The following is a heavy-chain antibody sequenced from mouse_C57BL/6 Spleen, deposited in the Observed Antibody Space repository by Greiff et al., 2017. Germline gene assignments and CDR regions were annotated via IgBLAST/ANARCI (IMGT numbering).Heavy chain of an antibody. D-gene: IGHD6-2*01. CDR1: GYAFSSSW. J-gene: IGHJ1*03. CDR3: ARSESETGYFDV. Sequence: VQLQQSGPELVKPGASVKISCKASGYAFSSSWMNWVKQRPGKGLEWIGRIYPGDGDTNYNGKFKGKATLTADKSSSTAYMQLSSLTSEDSAVYFCARSESETGYFDVWGTGTTVTVSS. CDR2: IYPGDGDT. V-gene: IGHV1-82*01.